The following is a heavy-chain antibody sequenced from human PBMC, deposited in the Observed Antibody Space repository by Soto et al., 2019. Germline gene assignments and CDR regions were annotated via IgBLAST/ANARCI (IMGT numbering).Heavy chain of an antibody. CDR3: ARYSGSFWHYFDY. CDR1: GYSFTSHW. J-gene: IGHJ4*02. V-gene: IGHV5-51*01. D-gene: IGHD1-26*01. Sequence: GESLKISCQVSGYSFTSHWIGWVRQIPGKGLEWMGTIYPGDPDTKYSPSFRGQVTISVDKSLSTAYLQWSSMKASDTAIYYCARYSGSFWHYFDYWGQGTLVTVSS. CDR2: IYPGDPDT.